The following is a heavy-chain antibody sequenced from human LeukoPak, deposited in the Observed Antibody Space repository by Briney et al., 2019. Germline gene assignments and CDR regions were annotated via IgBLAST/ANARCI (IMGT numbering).Heavy chain of an antibody. CDR1: GGTFSSYA. D-gene: IGHD6-13*01. J-gene: IGHJ4*02. CDR3: ARELVSGIAAAGITGVYYFDY. CDR2: IIPIFGTA. V-gene: IGHV1-69*05. Sequence: SVKVSCKASGGTFSSYAISWVRQAPGQGLEWMGGIIPIFGTANYAQKFQGRVTITTDESTSTAYMELSSLRSEDTAVYYCARELVSGIAAAGITGVYYFDYWGQGTLVTISS.